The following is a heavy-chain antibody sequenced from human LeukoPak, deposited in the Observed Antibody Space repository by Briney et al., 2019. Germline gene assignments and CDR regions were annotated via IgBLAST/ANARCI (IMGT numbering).Heavy chain of an antibody. Sequence: GASVKVSCKASGYTFTSYYMHWMRQAPGQGLEWMGWISAYNGNTNYAQKLQGRVTMTTDTSTSTAYMELRSLRSDDTAVYYCARGWLDGDKDFDYWGQGTLVTVSS. CDR2: ISAYNGNT. V-gene: IGHV1-18*04. CDR3: ARGWLDGDKDFDY. CDR1: GYTFTSYY. D-gene: IGHD4-17*01. J-gene: IGHJ4*02.